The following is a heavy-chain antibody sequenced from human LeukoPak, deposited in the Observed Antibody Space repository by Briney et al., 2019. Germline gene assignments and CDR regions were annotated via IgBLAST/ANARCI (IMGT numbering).Heavy chain of an antibody. V-gene: IGHV3-48*04. Sequence: GGSLRLSCAASGFTFSSYSIDWVRQAPGEGLEWLSYISSSSSTIYYADSVKGRFTISRDNAKNSVYLQMNSLRAEDTAVYYCARVWSSGYTKDYWGQGTLVTVSP. CDR3: ARVWSSGYTKDY. CDR1: GFTFSSYS. J-gene: IGHJ4*02. D-gene: IGHD3-22*01. CDR2: ISSSSSTI.